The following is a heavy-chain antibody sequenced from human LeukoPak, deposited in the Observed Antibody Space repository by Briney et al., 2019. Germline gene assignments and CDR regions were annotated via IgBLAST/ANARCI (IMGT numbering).Heavy chain of an antibody. CDR3: ARGIKKLERRKNWFDP. J-gene: IGHJ5*02. V-gene: IGHV4-34*01. CDR2: INHSGST. Sequence: PSETLSLTCAVYGGSFSGYYWSWIRQPPGKGLEWIGEINHSGSTNYNPSLKSRATISVDTSKNQFSLKLSSVTAADTAVYYCARGIKKLERRKNWFDPWGQGTLVTVSS. CDR1: GGSFSGYY. D-gene: IGHD1-1*01.